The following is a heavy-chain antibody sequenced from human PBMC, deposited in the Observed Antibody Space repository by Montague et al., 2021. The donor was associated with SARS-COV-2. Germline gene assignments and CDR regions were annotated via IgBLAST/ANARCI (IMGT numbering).Heavy chain of an antibody. V-gene: IGHV3-30*04. CDR2: ISYDGSNK. CDR1: GFTFSSYA. CDR3: ARDLGSYYGMDV. Sequence: SLRLSCAAPGFTFSSYAMHWVRQAPGKGLEWVAVISYDGSNKYYADSVKGRFTISRDNSKNTLYLQMNSLRAEDTAVYYCARDLGSYYGMDVWGQGTTVTVSS. J-gene: IGHJ6*02.